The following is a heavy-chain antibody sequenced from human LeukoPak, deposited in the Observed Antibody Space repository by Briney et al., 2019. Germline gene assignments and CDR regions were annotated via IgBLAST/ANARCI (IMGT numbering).Heavy chain of an antibody. CDR1: GFSVSRKY. CDR3: ATVLSDSRGWYHFDN. V-gene: IGHV3-53*01. Sequence: GGSLRLSCAASGFSVSRKYMSWVRQTPGKGREWGSLIYSGDTKYYADSVKGRFTISRDNSKNTLYLQMNSLRAEDTAVYYCATVLSDSRGWYHFDNWGQGTLVTVSS. CDR2: IYSGDTK. J-gene: IGHJ4*02. D-gene: IGHD6-19*01.